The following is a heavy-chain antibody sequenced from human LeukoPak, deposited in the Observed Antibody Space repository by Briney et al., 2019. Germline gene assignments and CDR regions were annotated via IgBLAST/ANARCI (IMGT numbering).Heavy chain of an antibody. J-gene: IGHJ4*02. Sequence: PGGSLRLSCAASGFTFSSYAMSWVRQAPGKGLEWVSAISGSGGSTYYADSVKGRFTISRDNSKNTLYLQMNSLRAEDTAVYYCARVQADLGYCSSTSCDEAYYFDYWGQGTLVTVSS. D-gene: IGHD2-2*01. V-gene: IGHV3-23*01. CDR2: ISGSGGST. CDR1: GFTFSSYA. CDR3: ARVQADLGYCSSTSCDEAYYFDY.